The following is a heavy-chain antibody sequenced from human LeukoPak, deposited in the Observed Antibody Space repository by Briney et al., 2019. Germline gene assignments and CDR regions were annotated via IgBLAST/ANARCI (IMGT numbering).Heavy chain of an antibody. CDR3: AKVSCNHFWSGYFYYFDY. Sequence: GGSLRLSSAASGFTFSNYWMHWVRQDPGKGLVWVSAISGSGGSTYYADSVKGRFTISRDNSKNTLYLQMNSLRAEDTAVYYCAKVSCNHFWSGYFYYFDYWGQGTLVTVSS. CDR2: ISGSGGST. J-gene: IGHJ4*02. D-gene: IGHD3-3*02. V-gene: IGHV3-23*01. CDR1: GFTFSNYW.